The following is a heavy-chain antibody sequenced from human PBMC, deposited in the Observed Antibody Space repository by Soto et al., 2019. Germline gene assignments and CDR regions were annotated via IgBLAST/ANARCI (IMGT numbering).Heavy chain of an antibody. D-gene: IGHD3-10*01. V-gene: IGHV1-18*01. CDR2: ISAYNGNT. CDR1: GYTFTSYG. CDR3: ARDKGVWFGELLSAPTTTSFDY. Sequence: GASVKVSCKASGYTFTSYGISWVRQAPGRGLEWMGWISAYNGNTNYAQKLQGRVTMTTDTSTSTAYMELRSLRPDDTAVYYCARDKGVWFGELLSAPTTTSFDYWGQGTLVTVSS. J-gene: IGHJ4*02.